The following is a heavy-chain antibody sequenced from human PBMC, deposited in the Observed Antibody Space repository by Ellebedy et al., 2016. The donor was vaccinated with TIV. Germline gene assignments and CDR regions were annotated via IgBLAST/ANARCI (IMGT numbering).Heavy chain of an antibody. CDR3: SRHSGYHAISYLAY. Sequence: SVKVSCKASGGTFSSFAISWVRQAPGQGLEWMGGIIGMFGTASYAQKFLARVTITADEFTSTAYMELSSLRSEDTAVYYCSRHSGYHAISYLAYWGQGTLVTVSS. CDR1: GGTFSSFA. CDR2: IIGMFGTA. J-gene: IGHJ4*02. D-gene: IGHD5-12*01. V-gene: IGHV1-69*13.